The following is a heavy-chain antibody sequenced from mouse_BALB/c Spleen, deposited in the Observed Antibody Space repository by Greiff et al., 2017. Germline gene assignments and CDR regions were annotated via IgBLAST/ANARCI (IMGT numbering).Heavy chain of an antibody. D-gene: IGHD1-1*01. CDR2: IDPANGNT. CDR1: GFNIKDTY. V-gene: IGHV14-3*02. CDR3: ARYYHGSSWFAY. Sequence: VQLKQSGAELVKPGASVKLSCTASGFNIKDTYMPWVKQRPEQGLEWIGRIDPANGNTNYDPKFQGKATITADTSSNTAYLQLSSLTSEDTAVYYCARYYHGSSWFAYWGQGTLVTVSA. J-gene: IGHJ3*01.